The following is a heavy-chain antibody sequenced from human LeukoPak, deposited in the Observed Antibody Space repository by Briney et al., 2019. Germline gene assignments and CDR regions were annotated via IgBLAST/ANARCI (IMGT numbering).Heavy chain of an antibody. V-gene: IGHV5-51*01. Sequence: GESLKISCKGSGYSFTSYWIGWVRQMPGKGLEWMGIIFPGDSDTRYSPPFQGQVTISADKSISTAYLQWSSLKASDTAMYYCARQEYCSGGSCYTWFDPWGQGTLVTVSS. J-gene: IGHJ5*02. CDR1: GYSFTSYW. CDR3: ARQEYCSGGSCYTWFDP. CDR2: IFPGDSDT. D-gene: IGHD2-15*01.